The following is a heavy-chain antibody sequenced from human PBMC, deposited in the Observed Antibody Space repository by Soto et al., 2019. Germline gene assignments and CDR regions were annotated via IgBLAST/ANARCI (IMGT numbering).Heavy chain of an antibody. Sequence: EVQLLESGGGLVQPGGSLRLSCAASGFTFSSYAMSWVRQAPGKGLEWVSAISGSGGSTYYADSVKGRFTTSRDNSKNTLYLQMNSMRAEDTAVYYCAKDRIALGGYDAFDIWGQGTMVTVSS. V-gene: IGHV3-23*01. CDR2: ISGSGGST. J-gene: IGHJ3*02. CDR1: GFTFSSYA. D-gene: IGHD6-19*01. CDR3: AKDRIALGGYDAFDI.